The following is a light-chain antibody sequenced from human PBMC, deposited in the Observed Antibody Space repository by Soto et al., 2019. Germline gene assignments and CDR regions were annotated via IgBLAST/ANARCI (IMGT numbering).Light chain of an antibody. V-gene: IGKV1-5*01. CDR3: QQYNTYSRT. CDR1: QSISGW. J-gene: IGKJ1*01. Sequence: DIQMTQSPSTLSASVGDRVTITCRASQSISGWLAWYQQKPGKAPKLLVYDVSSLESGVSSRFSGSGSGTEFTLTISSLQPDDFATYYCQQYNTYSRTFGQGTKVDIK. CDR2: DVS.